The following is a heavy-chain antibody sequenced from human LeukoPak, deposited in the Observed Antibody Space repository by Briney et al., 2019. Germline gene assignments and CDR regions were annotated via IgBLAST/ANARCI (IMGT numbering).Heavy chain of an antibody. V-gene: IGHV4-59*01. CDR1: GGSISSYY. Sequence: SETLCLTCTVSGGSISSYYWSWTRQTPGKGLEWIGYIYYSGSTNFNPSLKSRVTISVDTSKNQFSLKMSSVTAADTAVYYCAREVSDYFDYWGQGTLVTVSS. CDR2: IYYSGST. CDR3: AREVSDYFDY. J-gene: IGHJ4*02.